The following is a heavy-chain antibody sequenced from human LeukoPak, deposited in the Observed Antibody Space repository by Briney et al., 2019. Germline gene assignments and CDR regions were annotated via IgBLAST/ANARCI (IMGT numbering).Heavy chain of an antibody. D-gene: IGHD3-22*01. V-gene: IGHV1-69*05. Sequence: ASVKVSCKASGGTFSSYAISWVRQAPGQGLEWMGGIIPIFGTANYAQKFQGRVTITTDESTSTAYMELSRLRSEDTAVYYCASGPWYYYDSSGYYPPFDYWGQGTLVTVSS. CDR2: IIPIFGTA. CDR3: ASGPWYYYDSSGYYPPFDY. CDR1: GGTFSSYA. J-gene: IGHJ4*02.